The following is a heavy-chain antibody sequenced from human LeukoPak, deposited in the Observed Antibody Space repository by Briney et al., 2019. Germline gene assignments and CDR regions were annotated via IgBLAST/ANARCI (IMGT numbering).Heavy chain of an antibody. J-gene: IGHJ4*02. D-gene: IGHD5-12*01. CDR3: ARGTGYSGYDLSWYFDY. CDR1: GFTFSSYS. Sequence: GGSLRLSCAASGFTFSSYSMNWVRQAPVKGLEWVSSISSSSSYIYYADSVKGRFTISRDNAKNSLYLQMNSLRAEDTAVYYCARGTGYSGYDLSWYFDYWGQGTLVTVSS. CDR2: ISSSSSYI. V-gene: IGHV3-21*01.